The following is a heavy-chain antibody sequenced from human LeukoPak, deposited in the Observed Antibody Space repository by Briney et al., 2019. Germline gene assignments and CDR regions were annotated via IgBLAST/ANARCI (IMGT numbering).Heavy chain of an antibody. CDR2: IYTSGST. CDR3: AREWYPFDY. Sequence: PSETLSLTCTVSGGSISSGSYYWSWIRQPARKGLEWIGRIYTSGSTNYNPSLKSRVTISVDTSKNQFSLKLSSVTAADTAVYYCAREWYPFDYWGQGTLVTVSS. D-gene: IGHD6-13*01. J-gene: IGHJ4*02. V-gene: IGHV4-61*02. CDR1: GGSISSGSYY.